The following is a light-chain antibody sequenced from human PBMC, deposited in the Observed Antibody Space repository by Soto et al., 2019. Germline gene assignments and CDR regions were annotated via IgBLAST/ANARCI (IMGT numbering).Light chain of an antibody. J-gene: IGKJ4*01. CDR1: QGISNY. Sequence: DIQMTQSPSSLSASVGDRVTITCQASQGISNYLNWYQQKPGKAPKLLIYDASNLETGVPSRFSGSGSGTDFTFTISSLQPEDIATYYCQQYYHLPTFGGGTKVDTK. V-gene: IGKV1-33*01. CDR2: DAS. CDR3: QQYYHLPT.